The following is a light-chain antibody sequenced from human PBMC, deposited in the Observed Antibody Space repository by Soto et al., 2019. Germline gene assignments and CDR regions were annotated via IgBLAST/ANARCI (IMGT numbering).Light chain of an antibody. CDR1: QTVRSGY. CDR3: QQYGDMWT. J-gene: IGKJ1*01. Sequence: EIVLTQSPGTVSLSPGERATLSCRASQTVRSGYLAWYQQKPGQAPRLLIQGASRRATGIPDRFSGSGSGTDFTRTINRLEPEDFAVYYCQQYGDMWTFGQGTKVEIK. V-gene: IGKV3-20*01. CDR2: GAS.